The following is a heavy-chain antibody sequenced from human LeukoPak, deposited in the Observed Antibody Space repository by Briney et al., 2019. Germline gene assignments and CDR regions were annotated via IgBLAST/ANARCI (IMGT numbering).Heavy chain of an antibody. CDR1: GFSFSSYW. Sequence: PGGSLRLSCAASGFSFSSYWMHWVRQAPGKGLVWVSRIDSSGSGATYADSVKGRFTASRDNAKNTLYLQMNSLRAEDAAVYYCASSTYSGSHWDAFNIWGQGTMVTVSS. V-gene: IGHV3-74*01. J-gene: IGHJ3*02. D-gene: IGHD1-26*01. CDR3: ASSTYSGSHWDAFNI. CDR2: IDSSGSGA.